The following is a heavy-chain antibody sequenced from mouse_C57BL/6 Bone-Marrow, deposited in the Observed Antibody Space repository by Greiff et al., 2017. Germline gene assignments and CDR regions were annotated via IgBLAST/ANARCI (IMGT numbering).Heavy chain of an antibody. CDR1: GYTFTEYT. D-gene: IGHD1-1*01. J-gene: IGHJ1*03. CDR2: FYPGSGSI. CDR3: ARHEGNYYGSSHCYFDV. V-gene: IGHV1-62-2*01. Sequence: VHLVESGAELVKPGASVKLSCKASGYTFTEYTIHWVKQRSGQGLEWIGWFYPGSGSIKYNEKFKDKATLTAAKSSSPVYMELRRLTSDDSAVYFCARHEGNYYGSSHCYFDVWGTGTTVTVSS.